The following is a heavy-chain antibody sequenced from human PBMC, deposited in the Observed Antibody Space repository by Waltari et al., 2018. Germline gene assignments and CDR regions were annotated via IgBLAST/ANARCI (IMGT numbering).Heavy chain of an antibody. V-gene: IGHV3-48*03. J-gene: IGHJ4*02. CDR1: GFTFSSYE. Sequence: EVQLVESGGGLVQPGGSLRLSCAASGFTFSSYEMNWVRQAPGKGREWVSYISSRCSTIYYADSVKGRVTISRDNAKNSLYLQMNSLRAEDTAVYYCARECCSSTSPDIDYWGQGTLVTVSS. CDR2: ISSRCSTI. CDR3: ARECCSSTSPDIDY. D-gene: IGHD2-2*01.